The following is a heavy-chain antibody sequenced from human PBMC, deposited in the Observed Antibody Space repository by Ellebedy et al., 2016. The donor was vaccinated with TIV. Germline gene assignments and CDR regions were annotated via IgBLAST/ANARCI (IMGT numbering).Heavy chain of an antibody. D-gene: IGHD3-22*01. CDR1: GFTFSSYA. Sequence: GGSLRLXXAASGFTFSSYAMSWVRQAPGKGLEWVSYISSSGSTIYYADSVKGRFTISRDNAKNSLYLQMNSLRAEDTAVYYCASRLSSGYPQVDYWGQGTLVTVSS. J-gene: IGHJ4*02. V-gene: IGHV3-48*04. CDR3: ASRLSSGYPQVDY. CDR2: ISSSGSTI.